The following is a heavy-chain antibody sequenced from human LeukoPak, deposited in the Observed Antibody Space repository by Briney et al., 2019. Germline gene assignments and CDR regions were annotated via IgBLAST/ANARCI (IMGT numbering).Heavy chain of an antibody. J-gene: IGHJ6*04. CDR3: AGELQYCRGGSCYFSYYYGMDV. CDR2: ICYSGST. D-gene: IGHD2-15*01. CDR1: GGSVSSGSYY. V-gene: IGHV4-61*01. Sequence: SETLSLTCTVSGGSVSSGSYYWSWIRQPPGKGLEWIGYICYSGSTNYNPSLKSRVTISVDTSKNQFSLKLSSVTAADTAVYYCAGELQYCRGGSCYFSYYYGMDVWGKGTTVTVSS.